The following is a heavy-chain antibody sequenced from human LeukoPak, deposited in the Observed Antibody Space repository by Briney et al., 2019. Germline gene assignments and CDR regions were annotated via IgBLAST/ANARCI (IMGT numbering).Heavy chain of an antibody. CDR2: ITFSSSII. V-gene: IGHV3-48*01. CDR3: ARGGLNRFDH. Sequence: PGGSLRLSCAASGFTFSSYSMSWVRQAPGKGLEWVSYITFSSSIIYYADSVKGRFTISRDNAKNSLYLQMNSLRAEDTAVYYCARGGLNRFDHWGQGTLVTVSS. D-gene: IGHD1-14*01. CDR1: GFTFSSYS. J-gene: IGHJ4*02.